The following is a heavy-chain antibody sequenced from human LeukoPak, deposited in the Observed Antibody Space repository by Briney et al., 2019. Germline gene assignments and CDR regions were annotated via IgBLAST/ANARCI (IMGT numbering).Heavy chain of an antibody. D-gene: IGHD3-3*02. CDR2: IYYSGST. CDR3: ARRTISSVRWAREY. CDR1: GGSISSSSYY. Sequence: SETLSLTCTVSGGSISSSSYYWGWIRQPPGKGLEWIGSIYYSGSTYYNPSLKSRVTISVDTSKNQFSLTLSSVTAADTAVYYCARRTISSVRWAREYWGQGTLVTVSS. V-gene: IGHV4-39*01. J-gene: IGHJ4*02.